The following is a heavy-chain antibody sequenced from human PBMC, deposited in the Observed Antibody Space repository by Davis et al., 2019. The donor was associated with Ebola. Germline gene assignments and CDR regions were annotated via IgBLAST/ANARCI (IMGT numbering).Heavy chain of an antibody. Sequence: GGSLRLSCAASGFTFSSYEMNWVRQAPGKGLEWVSYISSSGSTIYYADSVKGRFTISRDNAKNSLYLQMNSLRAEDTAVYYCARDLSVYSYGIIDYWGQGTLVTVSS. CDR3: ARDLSVYSYGIIDY. J-gene: IGHJ4*02. V-gene: IGHV3-48*03. CDR1: GFTFSSYE. D-gene: IGHD5-18*01. CDR2: ISSSGSTI.